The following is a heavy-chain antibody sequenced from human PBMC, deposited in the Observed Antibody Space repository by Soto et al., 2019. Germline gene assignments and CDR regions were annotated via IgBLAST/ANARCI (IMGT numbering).Heavy chain of an antibody. Sequence: SETLSLTCAVSGDSVTGSSYYWSWVRQSPGKGLEWIAYIYYGDFTNYSPSLMSRAAISVDTSRNQVSLKLTSVTAADTAVYYCARAPPKPAGLLWFGDLQYYYYMDVWGKGTTVTVSS. J-gene: IGHJ6*03. CDR3: ARAPPKPAGLLWFGDLQYYYYMDV. D-gene: IGHD3-10*01. CDR2: IYYGDFT. CDR1: GDSVTGSSYY. V-gene: IGHV4-61*01.